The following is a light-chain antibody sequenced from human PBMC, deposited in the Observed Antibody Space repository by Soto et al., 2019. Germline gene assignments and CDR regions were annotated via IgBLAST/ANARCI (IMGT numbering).Light chain of an antibody. Sequence: QSVLNQPASVSGSLGQSITISCTGTSSDVGAYNYVSWYQQHPDKAPKLLIFEVTNRPSGVSGRFSGSKSGITASLSISGLQPEDEADYYCTSYSSSSPVLFGGGTKLTVL. CDR2: EVT. J-gene: IGLJ2*01. V-gene: IGLV2-14*01. CDR3: TSYSSSSPVL. CDR1: SSDVGAYNY.